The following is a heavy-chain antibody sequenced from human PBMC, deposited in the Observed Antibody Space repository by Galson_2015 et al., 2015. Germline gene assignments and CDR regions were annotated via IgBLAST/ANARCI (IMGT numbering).Heavy chain of an antibody. CDR3: ARADIVVVPAAMGPIFGVGNFDY. Sequence: SLRLSCAASGFTFSSYWMSWVRQAPGKGLEWVANIKQDGSEKYYVDSVKGRFTISRDNAKNSLYLQMNSLRAEDTAVYYCARADIVVVPAAMGPIFGVGNFDYWGQGTLVTVSS. CDR2: IKQDGSEK. V-gene: IGHV3-7*04. J-gene: IGHJ4*02. D-gene: IGHD2-2*01. CDR1: GFTFSSYW.